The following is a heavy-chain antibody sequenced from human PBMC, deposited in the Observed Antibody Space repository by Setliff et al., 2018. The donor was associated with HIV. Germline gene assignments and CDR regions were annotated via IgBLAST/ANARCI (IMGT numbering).Heavy chain of an antibody. CDR1: GYTFTSDY. J-gene: IGHJ6*02. Sequence: ASVKVSCKASGYTFTSDYIHWVRQAPGQGLEWMGWMNPNSGNTGYAQKFQGRVTITRNTSISTAYMELSSLRPEDTAVYYCARGHAVVVPAVYYYYYGMDVWGQGTTGTVS. D-gene: IGHD2-2*01. CDR2: MNPNSGNT. CDR3: ARGHAVVVPAVYYYYYGMDV. V-gene: IGHV1-8*01.